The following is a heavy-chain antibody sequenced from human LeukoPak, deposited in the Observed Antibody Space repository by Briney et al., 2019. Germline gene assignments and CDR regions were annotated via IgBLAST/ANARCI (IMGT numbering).Heavy chain of an antibody. J-gene: IGHJ4*02. V-gene: IGHV3-23*01. CDR3: AKSPYSSGWYHYFDY. Sequence: GESLRLSCAASGFTFSTYAMTRVRQAPGKGLEWVSAISGSGGSTYYADSVKGRFTISRDNSKNTLYLQMNSLRAEDTAVYYCAKSPYSSGWYHYFDYWGQGTLVTVSS. D-gene: IGHD6-19*01. CDR1: GFTFSTYA. CDR2: ISGSGGST.